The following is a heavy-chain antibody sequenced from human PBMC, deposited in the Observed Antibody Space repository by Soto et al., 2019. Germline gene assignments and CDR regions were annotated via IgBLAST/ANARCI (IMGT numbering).Heavy chain of an antibody. V-gene: IGHV3-7*01. CDR2: IKEDGSEK. Sequence: GGSLRLSCAASGFTFKSYWMSWVRQAPGKGLEWVANIKEDGSEKYYVESAKGRFIISRDNARNSLYLQLNSLRAEDTAVYYCARGRISFYWGQGTLVTVSS. CDR3: ARGRISFY. J-gene: IGHJ4*02. CDR1: GFTFKSYW.